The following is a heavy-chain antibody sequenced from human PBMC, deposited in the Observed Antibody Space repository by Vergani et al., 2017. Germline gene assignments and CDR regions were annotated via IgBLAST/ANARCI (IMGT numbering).Heavy chain of an antibody. J-gene: IGHJ4*02. Sequence: QVQLVQSGAEVKKPGASVKVSCKASGYTFTSDDINWVRQATGQGLEWMGWMNPISGNTGYAQNLQGRLTITRDTSVNTAYMELSSLTSEDIAVYYCVRARRTCTYDHCPRYYYDLWGQGTLVTVSS. CDR1: GYTFTSDD. V-gene: IGHV1-8*03. CDR2: MNPISGNT. CDR3: VRARRTCTYDHCPRYYYDL. D-gene: IGHD2-8*01.